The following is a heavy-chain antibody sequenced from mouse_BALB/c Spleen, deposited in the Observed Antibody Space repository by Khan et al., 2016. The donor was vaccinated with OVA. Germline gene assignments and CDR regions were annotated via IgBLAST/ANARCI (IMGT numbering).Heavy chain of an antibody. V-gene: IGHV3-8*02. CDR2: ISYSDST. CDR1: GDSITSGY. J-gene: IGHJ2*01. D-gene: IGHD2-14*01. CDR3: ARWNYRYDGYFDY. Sequence: EVQLQESGPSLVKPSQTLSLTCSVTGDSITSGYWNWIRRFPGNKLEYMGYISYSDSTFYNPSLKSRISITRDTSKNQYYLQLNSVTTEDTATYYCARWNYRYDGYFDYWGQGTTLTGSS.